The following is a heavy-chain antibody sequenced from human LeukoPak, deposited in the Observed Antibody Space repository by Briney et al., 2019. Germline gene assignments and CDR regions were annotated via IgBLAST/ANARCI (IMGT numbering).Heavy chain of an antibody. CDR2: ISISGSKT. Sequence: GGSLRLSCAASGFDFSSHAMTWVRQAPGKGLEWVSAISISGSKTYYADSVKGRFTISRDNSKNTLYLQMNSLRAEDTAVYYCANEIRPNDYWGQGAQVTVSS. CDR1: GFDFSSHA. CDR3: ANEIRPNDY. V-gene: IGHV3-23*01. J-gene: IGHJ4*02. D-gene: IGHD4-17*01.